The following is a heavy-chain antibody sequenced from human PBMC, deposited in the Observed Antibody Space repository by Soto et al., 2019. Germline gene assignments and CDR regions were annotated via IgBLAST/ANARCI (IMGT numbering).Heavy chain of an antibody. V-gene: IGHV3-23*01. CDR1: GFTFNGYA. Sequence: EVQLLESGGGLVQPGGSLRLSCAASGFTFNGYAMTWVRQAPGKGLEWVSVIGNSGGYTHYADSVKGRFTISRENSKNTLYLQMNSLITEDTAKYYCAKIHSSSPDYWGQGTLVTVSS. CDR3: AKIHSSSPDY. D-gene: IGHD6-13*01. CDR2: IGNSGGYT. J-gene: IGHJ4*02.